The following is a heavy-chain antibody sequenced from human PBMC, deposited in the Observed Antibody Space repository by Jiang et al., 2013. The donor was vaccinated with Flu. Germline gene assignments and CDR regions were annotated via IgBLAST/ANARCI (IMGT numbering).Heavy chain of an antibody. D-gene: IGHD2-15*01. CDR2: IDPSDSYT. V-gene: IGHV5-10-1*01. CDR3: ARHLVGDYYYYGMDV. J-gene: IGHJ6*04. CDR1: GYSFTSYW. Sequence: GAEVKKPGESLRISCKGSGYSFTSYWISWVRQMSGKGLEWMGRIDPSDSYTNYSPSFQGHVTISADKSISTAYLQWSSLKASDTAMYYCARHLVGDYYYYGMDVWGKGTTVTVSS.